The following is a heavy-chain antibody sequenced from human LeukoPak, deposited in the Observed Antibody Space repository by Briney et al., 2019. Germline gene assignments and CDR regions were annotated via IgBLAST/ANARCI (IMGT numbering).Heavy chain of an antibody. V-gene: IGHV3-7*01. CDR1: GFSISTFW. J-gene: IGHJ3*01. Sequence: GGSLRLSCVGSGFSISTFWMAWVRQAPGKGLEWVANINEDGGTGNYFVDSVEGRFAISRDNARNSVSLQIDSLRAEDTAVYYCARDSSPDSATTYYDALDVWGQGTMVTVSS. CDR2: INEDGGTGN. CDR3: ARDSSPDSATTYYDALDV. D-gene: IGHD1-1*01.